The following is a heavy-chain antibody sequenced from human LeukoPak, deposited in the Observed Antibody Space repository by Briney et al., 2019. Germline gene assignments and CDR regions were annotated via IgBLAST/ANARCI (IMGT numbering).Heavy chain of an antibody. J-gene: IGHJ4*02. CDR1: GFTFSSYG. D-gene: IGHD1-26*01. Sequence: PGGSLRLSCAASGFTFSSYGMHWVRQAPGKGLEWVAVISYDGSNKYYADSVKGRFTISRDNSKNTLYLQMNSLRAEDTAVYYCAKDGIVDGDYFDYWGQGTLVTVSS. CDR3: AKDGIVDGDYFDY. V-gene: IGHV3-30*18. CDR2: ISYDGSNK.